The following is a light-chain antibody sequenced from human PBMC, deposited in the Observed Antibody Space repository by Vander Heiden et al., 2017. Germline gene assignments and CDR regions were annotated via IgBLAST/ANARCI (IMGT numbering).Light chain of an antibody. Sequence: EIVMTKSPASLSVSPGDRATLSCRASHSVRNKLAWYRQKPGQAPSLLIFDASSRATGVPVRFRASGSGTEFTLTISSIQSEDIASYYCQQYNNWPYTFGQGTKLEI. J-gene: IGKJ2*01. V-gene: IGKV3-15*01. CDR2: DAS. CDR3: QQYNNWPYT. CDR1: HSVRNK.